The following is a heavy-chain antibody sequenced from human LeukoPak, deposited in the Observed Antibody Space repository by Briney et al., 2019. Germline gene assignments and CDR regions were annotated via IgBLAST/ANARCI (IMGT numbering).Heavy chain of an antibody. CDR1: GYTFTNYD. Sequence: ASVTVSCKASGYTFTNYDINWMRQATGQGLEWMGWMNPNSGNTAYAQKFQGRVTMTRDTSISTIYMELSSLRSEDTAVYYCARSLRGWYKDYWGQGTLVTVSS. CDR2: MNPNSGNT. CDR3: ARSLRGWYKDY. J-gene: IGHJ4*02. V-gene: IGHV1-8*01. D-gene: IGHD6-19*01.